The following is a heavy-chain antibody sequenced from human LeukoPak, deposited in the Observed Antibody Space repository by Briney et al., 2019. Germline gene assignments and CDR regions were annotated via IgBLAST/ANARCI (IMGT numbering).Heavy chain of an antibody. CDR2: IRSSSSYI. V-gene: IGHV3-21*01. CDR3: ARDRPTYTSTTGSY. J-gene: IGHJ4*02. CDR1: GFTFSSYS. D-gene: IGHD6-13*01. Sequence: GGSLRLSCAASGFTFSSYSMSWVRRAPGKGLEWVSSIRSSSSYIYYTDSVQCRLTIPRDNAMNSLYLQMTSLRAEDTAVYYCARDRPTYTSTTGSYWGQGTLVTVSS.